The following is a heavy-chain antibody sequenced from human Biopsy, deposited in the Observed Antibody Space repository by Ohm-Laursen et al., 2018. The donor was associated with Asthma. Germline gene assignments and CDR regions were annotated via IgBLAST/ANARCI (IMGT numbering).Heavy chain of an antibody. CDR2: ISYGGKT. D-gene: IGHD3-3*01. CDR1: GGSMTPTSHY. Sequence: GTLSLTCTVSGGSMTPTSHYWDWIRQAPGKGLEWIGYISYGGKTSYNPSLKNRVTISRDTSKNQFSLRLSSVTAADTAVYFCARRITIFGVVQKDHGMDAWGQGTAVTVSS. V-gene: IGHV4-39*01. J-gene: IGHJ6*02. CDR3: ARRITIFGVVQKDHGMDA.